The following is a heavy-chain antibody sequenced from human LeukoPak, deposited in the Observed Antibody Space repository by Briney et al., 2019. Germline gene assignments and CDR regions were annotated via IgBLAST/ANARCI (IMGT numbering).Heavy chain of an antibody. V-gene: IGHV4-30-4*01. D-gene: IGHD3-22*01. CDR3: ARPYYYDSRIDP. J-gene: IGHJ5*02. Sequence: SETLSLICTVSGGSISSGDYYWSWIRQPPGKGLERIGYFYYSGSTYYNPSLKSLVTISVDTSKNQFSLKLSSVTAADTAVYYCARPYYYDSRIDPWGQGTLVTVSS. CDR1: GGSISSGDYY. CDR2: FYYSGST.